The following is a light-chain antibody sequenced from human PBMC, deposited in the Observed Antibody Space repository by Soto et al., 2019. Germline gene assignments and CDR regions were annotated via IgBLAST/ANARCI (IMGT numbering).Light chain of an antibody. Sequence: QSVLTQPPSASGTPGQRVTIPCSGSSSNIGSNTVNWYQQLPGTAPKLLIHSNDQRPSGVPDRFSGSKSGTSASLAISGLQSEDEADYHCAAWDDSRNWVFGGGTKLTVL. CDR3: AAWDDSRNWV. V-gene: IGLV1-44*01. CDR2: SND. CDR1: SSNIGSNT. J-gene: IGLJ2*01.